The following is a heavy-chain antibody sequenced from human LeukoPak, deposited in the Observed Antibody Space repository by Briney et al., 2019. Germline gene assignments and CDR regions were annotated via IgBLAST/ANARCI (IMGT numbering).Heavy chain of an antibody. CDR1: GFTFSSYA. CDR3: ASIAPYYYDSSGYYWNY. CDR2: ISGSGGST. D-gene: IGHD3-22*01. Sequence: GGSLRLSCAASGFTFSSYAMSWVRQAPGKGLEWVSAISGSGGSTYYADSVKGRFTISRDNSKNTLYLQMNSLRAEDTAVYYCASIAPYYYDSSGYYWNYWGQGTLVTVSS. V-gene: IGHV3-23*01. J-gene: IGHJ4*02.